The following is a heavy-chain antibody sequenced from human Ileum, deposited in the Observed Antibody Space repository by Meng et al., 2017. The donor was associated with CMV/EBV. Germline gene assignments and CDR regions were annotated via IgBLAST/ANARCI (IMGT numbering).Heavy chain of an antibody. CDR3: ASTGWLQLPGDY. CDR2: INHSGST. D-gene: IGHD5-24*01. CDR1: GGSFSGNY. V-gene: IGHV4-34*01. J-gene: IGHJ4*02. Sequence: QVQLQPGGAGLLKPSGPPSPTCAFDGGSFSGNYWSSLRQPPGKGLEWIGEINHSGSTNYNPSLKSRVTISVDTSKNQFSLKLSSVTAADTAVYYCASTGWLQLPGDYWGQGTLVTVSS.